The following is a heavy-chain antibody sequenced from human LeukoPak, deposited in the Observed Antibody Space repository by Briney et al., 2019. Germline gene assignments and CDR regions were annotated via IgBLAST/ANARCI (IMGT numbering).Heavy chain of an antibody. CDR1: GFTFSSYS. CDR3: ARAHSGSYYSDY. J-gene: IGHJ4*02. CDR2: ISSSSSYI. Sequence: PGGSLRLSCAASGFTFSSYSMNWVRQAPGKGLEWVSSISSSSSYIYYADSVKGRFTISRDNAKNSLYLQMNSLRAEDTAVYYCARAHSGSYYSDYWGQGTLVTVSS. V-gene: IGHV3-21*01. D-gene: IGHD1-26*01.